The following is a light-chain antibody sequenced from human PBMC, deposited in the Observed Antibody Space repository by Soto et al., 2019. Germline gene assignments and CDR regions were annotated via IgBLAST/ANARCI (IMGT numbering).Light chain of an antibody. CDR2: DAS. J-gene: IGKJ4*01. CDR1: QGVGRF. CDR3: QQRGGWPLT. Sequence: EIVLTQSPATLSLSPGERAALSCRASQGVGRFLAWYQQKPGPAPRLLIYDASNRATGIPARFSGSGSVTDFTLAIDNLEPEDFAVYYCQQRGGWPLTFGGGTKVEIK. V-gene: IGKV3-11*01.